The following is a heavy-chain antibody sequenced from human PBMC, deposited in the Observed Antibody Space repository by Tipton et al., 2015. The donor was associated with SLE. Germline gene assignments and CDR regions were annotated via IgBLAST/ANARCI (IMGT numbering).Heavy chain of an antibody. Sequence: SLRLSCTASGFNFDDYTMSWFRQAPGKGLEWVGFIRGIAYDGTTKYAASVKGRFTFSRDDSKSIAYLQMNSLKTEDTAVYYCTRENYYGSGSSYNTPYYYMDVWGKGTTVTVSS. V-gene: IGHV3-49*03. CDR1: GFNFDDYT. J-gene: IGHJ6*03. CDR2: IRGIAYDGTT. CDR3: TRENYYGSGSSYNTPYYYMDV. D-gene: IGHD3-10*01.